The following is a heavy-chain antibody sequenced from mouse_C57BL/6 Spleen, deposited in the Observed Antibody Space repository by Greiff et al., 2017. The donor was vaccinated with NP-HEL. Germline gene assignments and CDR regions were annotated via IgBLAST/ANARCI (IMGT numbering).Heavy chain of an antibody. V-gene: IGHV1-47*01. Sequence: QLKESGAELVKPGASVKMSCKASGYTFTTYPLEWMKQTHGKSLEWIGNFHPYNDDTKYNEKFKGKATLTVEQSSSTVYLELSRLTSDDSAVYYCARRDYGSSCFDYWGQGTTLTVSS. D-gene: IGHD1-1*01. CDR1: GYTFTTYP. J-gene: IGHJ2*01. CDR2: FHPYNDDT. CDR3: ARRDYGSSCFDY.